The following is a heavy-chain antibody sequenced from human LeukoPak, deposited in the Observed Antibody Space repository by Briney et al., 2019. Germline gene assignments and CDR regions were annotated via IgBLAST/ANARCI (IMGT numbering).Heavy chain of an antibody. CDR1: GFMFSIYW. Sequence: PGGSLRLSCAASGFMFSIYWMHWVRQAPGKGLEWVSAISGSAVITFYADSVKGRFTISRDNSKNTLYLQVNSLRAEDTALYYCAKSRLSGINDAFDIWGQGTMVTVSS. V-gene: IGHV3-23*01. CDR2: ISGSAVIT. CDR3: AKSRLSGINDAFDI. J-gene: IGHJ3*02. D-gene: IGHD3-3*01.